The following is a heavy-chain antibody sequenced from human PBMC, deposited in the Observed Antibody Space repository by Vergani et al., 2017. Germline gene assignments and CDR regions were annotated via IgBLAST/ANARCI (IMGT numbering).Heavy chain of an antibody. J-gene: IGHJ6*02. Sequence: EVQLLESGGGLVQPGGSLRLSCAASGFTFSSYAVSWVRQAPGKGLEWVSAISGSGGSTYYADSVKGRFTISRDNSKNTLYLQMNGLRAEDTAVYYCAKDTPYYDLGSGSRCGMDVWGQG. CDR3: AKDTPYYDLGSGSRCGMDV. V-gene: IGHV3-23*01. CDR1: GFTFSSYA. D-gene: IGHD3-3*01. CDR2: ISGSGGST.